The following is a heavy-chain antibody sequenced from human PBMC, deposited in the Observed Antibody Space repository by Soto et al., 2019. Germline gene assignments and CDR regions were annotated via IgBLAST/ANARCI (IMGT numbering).Heavy chain of an antibody. Sequence: GASVKVSCKASGYTFTSYDINWVRQATGQGLEWMGWMNPNSGNTGYAQKFQGRVTMTRNTSISTAYMELSSLRSEDTAVYYCAREEYSGYDRYYYYYMDVWGKGTTVTVSS. D-gene: IGHD5-12*01. CDR2: MNPNSGNT. CDR3: AREEYSGYDRYYYYYMDV. J-gene: IGHJ6*03. V-gene: IGHV1-8*01. CDR1: GYTFTSYD.